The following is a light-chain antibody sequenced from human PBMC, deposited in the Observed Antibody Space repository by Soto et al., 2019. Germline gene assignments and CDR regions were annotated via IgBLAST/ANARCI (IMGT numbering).Light chain of an antibody. J-gene: IGKJ4*01. Sequence: EIVLTQSPGTLSLSPGERATLSCRASQSVDSRYLAWYQQKPGQAPRLLIYGASSRATGIPDRFSGSGSGTDFTLTISRLEPEDFAVYYCQQRSIWPLTFGGGTRVE. CDR1: QSVDSRY. CDR3: QQRSIWPLT. CDR2: GAS. V-gene: IGKV3D-20*02.